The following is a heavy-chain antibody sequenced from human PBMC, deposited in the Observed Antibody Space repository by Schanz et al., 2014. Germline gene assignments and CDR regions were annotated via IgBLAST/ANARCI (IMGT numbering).Heavy chain of an antibody. CDR3: AKVQTHTLYGGNSCFDY. V-gene: IGHV3-9*01. CDR2: ISWNSGNI. Sequence: EVQLVESGGGLVQPGRSLRLSCAASGFTFDDHAMHWVRQVPGKGLEWVSGISWNSGNIAYADSVKGRFTISRDNAKNSLYLQMNILRPEDTALYYCAKVQTHTLYGGNSCFDYWGQGTLVTVSP. D-gene: IGHD2-21*02. CDR1: GFTFDDHA. J-gene: IGHJ4*02.